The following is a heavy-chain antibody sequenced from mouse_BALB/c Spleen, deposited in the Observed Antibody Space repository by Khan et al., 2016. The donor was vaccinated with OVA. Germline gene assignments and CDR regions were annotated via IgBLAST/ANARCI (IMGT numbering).Heavy chain of an antibody. D-gene: IGHD1-1*01. V-gene: IGHV5-9-3*01. CDR1: GITFSRYS. CDR2: ICSGGSYT. Sequence: EVELVESGGGLVKPGGSLKLSCVASGITFSRYSMSWVRQTPEKRLEWVASICSGGSYTYYPDSVKGRLTLSRDNAENTLSLQMSSLRSEDPAIYDCARHEYYYGSRPYIDYWGPGTTLTVSS. J-gene: IGHJ2*01. CDR3: ARHEYYYGSRPYIDY.